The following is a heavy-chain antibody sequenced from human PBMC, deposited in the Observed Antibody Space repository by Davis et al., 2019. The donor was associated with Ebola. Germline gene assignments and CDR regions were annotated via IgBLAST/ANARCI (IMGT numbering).Heavy chain of an antibody. CDR3: AKDHVGFWSGYYTLNVLYGMDV. CDR2: INSDGSST. D-gene: IGHD3-3*01. Sequence: HTGGSLRLSCAASGFTFSSYWMHWVRQAPGKGLVWVSRINSDGSSTSYADSVKGRFTISRDNAKNTLYLQMNSLRAEDTAVYYCAKDHVGFWSGYYTLNVLYGMDVWGQGTTVTVSS. CDR1: GFTFSSYW. J-gene: IGHJ6*02. V-gene: IGHV3-74*01.